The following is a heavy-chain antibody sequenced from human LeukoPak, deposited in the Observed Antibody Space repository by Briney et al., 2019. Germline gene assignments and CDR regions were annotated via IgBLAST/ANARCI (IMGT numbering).Heavy chain of an antibody. J-gene: IGHJ4*02. CDR2: MKGDGSGK. Sequence: PGGSLRLSCVASGFTFSNYWMSWVRQAPGKGLEWVANMKGDGSGKYYVDSVKGRFTISRDNAKNSLYLQMNSLRVEDTALYYCTRTGNLAVAGDYWGQGTLVTVSS. CDR3: TRTGNLAVAGDY. D-gene: IGHD6-19*01. V-gene: IGHV3-7*01. CDR1: GFTFSNYW.